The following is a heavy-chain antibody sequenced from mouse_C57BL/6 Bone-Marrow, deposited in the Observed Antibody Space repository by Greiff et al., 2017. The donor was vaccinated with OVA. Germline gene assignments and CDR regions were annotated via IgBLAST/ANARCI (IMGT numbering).Heavy chain of an antibody. CDR2: IWTGGGT. CDR3: ARKGLLGYGSSYWYFDV. D-gene: IGHD1-1*01. Sequence: VQRVESGPGLVAPSQSLSITCTVSGFSLTSYAISWVRQPPGKGLEWLGVIWTGGGTNYNSALKSRLSISKDNSKSQVFLKMNSLQTDDTARYYCARKGLLGYGSSYWYFDVWGTGTTVTVSS. CDR1: GFSLTSYA. V-gene: IGHV2-9-1*01. J-gene: IGHJ1*03.